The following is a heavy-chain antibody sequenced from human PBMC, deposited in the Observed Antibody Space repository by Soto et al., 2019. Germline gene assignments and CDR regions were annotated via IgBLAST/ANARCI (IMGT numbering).Heavy chain of an antibody. Sequence: SGPTLVNPTQTLTLTCTFSGFSLSTSGMRVSWIRQPPGKALEWLARIDWDDDKFYSTSLKTRLTICKDTSKNQVVLTMTNMDPVDTATYYGARTPRYPDGAFDSWGQGTMVTVSS. CDR3: ARTPRYPDGAFDS. J-gene: IGHJ3*02. D-gene: IGHD3-9*01. CDR1: GFSLSTSGMR. CDR2: IDWDDDK. V-gene: IGHV2-70*04.